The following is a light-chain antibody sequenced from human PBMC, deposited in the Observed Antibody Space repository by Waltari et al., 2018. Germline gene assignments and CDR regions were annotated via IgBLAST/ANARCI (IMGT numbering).Light chain of an antibody. CDR2: EVS. Sequence: QSALTQPASVSGSPGQSITISCTGTSSDVGDYKYVSWYQQHPGKAPKLMIYEVSNRPSGVSNRFSGSKSGNTASLTISGLQAEDEADYYCSSYTSSSTPNWVFGGGTKLTVL. CDR3: SSYTSSSTPNWV. V-gene: IGLV2-14*01. CDR1: SSDVGDYKY. J-gene: IGLJ3*02.